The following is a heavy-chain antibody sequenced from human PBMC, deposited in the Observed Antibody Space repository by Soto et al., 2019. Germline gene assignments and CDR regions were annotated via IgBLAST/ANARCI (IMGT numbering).Heavy chain of an antibody. CDR1: GYTFTSYY. Sequence: QVQLVQSGAEVKKPGASVKVSCKASGYTFTSYYMHWVRQAPGQGLEWMGIINPSGGSTSYAQKFQGRVTMTRDTSTSTVYMELSSLRSEDTAVYYCARDRGDIVVVPAAILGVWGWFDPWGQGTLVTVSS. V-gene: IGHV1-46*01. CDR3: ARDRGDIVVVPAAILGVWGWFDP. D-gene: IGHD2-2*02. J-gene: IGHJ5*02. CDR2: INPSGGST.